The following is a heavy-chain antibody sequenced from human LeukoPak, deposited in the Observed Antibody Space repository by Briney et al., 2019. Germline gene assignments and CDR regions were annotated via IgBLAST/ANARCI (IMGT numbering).Heavy chain of an antibody. J-gene: IGHJ4*02. V-gene: IGHV3-30-3*01. CDR2: ISYDGSNK. D-gene: IGHD3-22*01. CDR3: ARGSNSSGYPFDY. CDR1: GFTFSSYA. Sequence: PGRSLRLSCAASGFTFSSYAMHWVRQAPGKGLEWVAVISYDGSNKYYADSVKGRFIISRDNSKNTLYLQMNSLRAEDTAVYYCARGSNSSGYPFDYWGQGTLVTVSS.